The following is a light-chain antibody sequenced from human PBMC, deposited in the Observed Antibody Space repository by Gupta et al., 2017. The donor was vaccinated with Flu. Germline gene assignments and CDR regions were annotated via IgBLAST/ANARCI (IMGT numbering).Light chain of an antibody. CDR1: QSVSSSY. Sequence: EIVLTQSPGTLSLSPGERATLSCRASQSVSSSYLAWYQQKPGQAPRLLIYGASSRATGIPDRFSGSGYGTDFTLTISRLEPEDFAVYYCQQYGSSPALYTFGQGTKLEIK. J-gene: IGKJ2*01. CDR2: GAS. CDR3: QQYGSSPALYT. V-gene: IGKV3-20*01.